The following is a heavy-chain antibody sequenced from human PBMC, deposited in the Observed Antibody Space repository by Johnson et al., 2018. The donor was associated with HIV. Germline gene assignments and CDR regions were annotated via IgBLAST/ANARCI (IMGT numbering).Heavy chain of an antibody. CDR2: IYSGGDT. V-gene: IGHV3-66*01. Sequence: VQLVESGGGMVQPGGSLRLSCAASGFTFSSYWMSWVRQAPGKGLEWISVIYSGGDTYYADSVRGRFTISRDNSQNTLYLQMNSLRAEDTAVYYCARDQGGSHYAAFDIWGQGTMVTVSS. CDR1: GFTFSSYW. J-gene: IGHJ3*02. CDR3: ARDQGGSHYAAFDI. D-gene: IGHD1-26*01.